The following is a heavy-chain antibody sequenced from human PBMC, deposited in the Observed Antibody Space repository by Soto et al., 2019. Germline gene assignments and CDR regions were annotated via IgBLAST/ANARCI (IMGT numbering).Heavy chain of an antibody. CDR3: AKEDKRCSGGSCYRFDAFDI. V-gene: IGHV3-74*01. D-gene: IGHD2-15*01. J-gene: IGHJ3*02. CDR1: GFTFSSYW. Sequence: PGGSLRLSCAASGFTFSSYWMHWVRQAPGKGLVWASRINSDGSSTSYADSVKGRFTISRDNAKNTLYLQMNSLRAEDTAVYYCAKEDKRCSGGSCYRFDAFDIWGQGTMVTVSS. CDR2: INSDGSST.